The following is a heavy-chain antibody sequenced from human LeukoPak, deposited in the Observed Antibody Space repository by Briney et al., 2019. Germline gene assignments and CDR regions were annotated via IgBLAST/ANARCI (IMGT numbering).Heavy chain of an antibody. J-gene: IGHJ4*02. CDR3: ATWPGAWYGEDS. V-gene: IGHV3-21*04. CDR1: GFTFSSYS. CDR2: ISSSSYI. Sequence: AGGSPRLSCAASGFTFSSYSMNWVRQAPGKGLEWVSSISSSSYIYYADSVKGRFTISRDNAKNSLYLQMNSLRAEDTAVYYCATWPGAWYGEDSWGQGTLVTVSS. D-gene: IGHD3-10*01.